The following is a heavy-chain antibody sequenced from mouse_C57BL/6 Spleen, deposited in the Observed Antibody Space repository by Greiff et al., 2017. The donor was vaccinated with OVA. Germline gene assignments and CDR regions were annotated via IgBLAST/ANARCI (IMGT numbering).Heavy chain of an antibody. CDR1: GYTFTSYG. CDR2: IYPRSGNT. D-gene: IGHD4-1*01. J-gene: IGHJ3*01. V-gene: IGHV1-81*01. Sequence: QLQQSGAELARPGASVKLSCKASGYTFTSYGISWVKQRTGQGLEWIGEIYPRSGNTYYNEKFKGKATLTADKSSSTAYMELRSLTSEDSAVYFCARPGTGFAYWGQGTLVTVSA. CDR3: ARPGTGFAY.